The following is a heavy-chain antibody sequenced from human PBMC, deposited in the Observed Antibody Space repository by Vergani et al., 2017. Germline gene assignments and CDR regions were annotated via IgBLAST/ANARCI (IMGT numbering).Heavy chain of an antibody. CDR3: AKDAGPHCYYYMDV. CDR1: GFTLSSYG. J-gene: IGHJ6*03. V-gene: IGHV3-30*18. CDR2: ISYDGSNK. Sequence: QVQLVESGGGVVQPGRSLRLSCAASGFTLSSYGMHWVRQAPGKGLEWVAVISYDGSNKYYADSVKGRFTISRDNSKNTLYLQMNSLRAEDTAVYYCAKDAGPHCYYYMDVWGKGTTVTVSS.